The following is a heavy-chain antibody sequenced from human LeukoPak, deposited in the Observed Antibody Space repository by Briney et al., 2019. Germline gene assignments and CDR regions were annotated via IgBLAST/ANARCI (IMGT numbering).Heavy chain of an antibody. CDR2: IYYSATT. J-gene: IGHJ4*02. CDR1: GGSISSGDYY. Sequence: SETLSLTCTVSGGSISSGDYYWSWIRQPPGKGLEWIGYIYYSATTHSNPSVKSRVTISIDKSKNQFFLNLSSVTAADTAVYYCAGLVGRYSSGLYYYYFDYWGQGTLVTVSS. V-gene: IGHV4-30-4*01. D-gene: IGHD3-22*01. CDR3: AGLVGRYSSGLYYYYFDY.